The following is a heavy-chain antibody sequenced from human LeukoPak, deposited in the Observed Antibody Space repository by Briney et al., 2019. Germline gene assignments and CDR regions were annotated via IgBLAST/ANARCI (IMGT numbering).Heavy chain of an antibody. D-gene: IGHD3-9*01. CDR1: GYTFTSYG. CDR3: ARDTNYDILTGYFQFDP. V-gene: IGHV1-18*01. J-gene: IGHJ5*02. Sequence: ASVKVSCKASGYTFTSYGISWVRQAPGQGLKWMGWISAYNGNTNYAQKLQGRVTMTTDTSTSTAYMELRSLRSDDTAVYYCARDTNYDILTGYFQFDPWGQGTLVTVSS. CDR2: ISAYNGNT.